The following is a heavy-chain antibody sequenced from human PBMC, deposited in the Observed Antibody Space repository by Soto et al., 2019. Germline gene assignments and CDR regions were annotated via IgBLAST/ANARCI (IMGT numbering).Heavy chain of an antibody. CDR3: ARPYSSGWDAFDI. CDR2: IYYSGST. V-gene: IGHV4-59*01. J-gene: IGHJ3*02. Sequence: SETLSLTCTVSGGSISSYYWSWIRQPSGKGLEWIGYIYYSGSTNYNPSLKSRVTISVDTSKNQFSLKLSSVTAADTAVYYCARPYSSGWDAFDIWGQGTMVT. CDR1: GGSISSYY. D-gene: IGHD6-19*01.